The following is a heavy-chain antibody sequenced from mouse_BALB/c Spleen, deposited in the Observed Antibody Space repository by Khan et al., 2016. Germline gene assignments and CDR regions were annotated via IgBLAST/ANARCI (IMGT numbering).Heavy chain of an antibody. CDR3: ARSWGMGVNYLFYY. CDR1: GYTFTIYT. V-gene: IGHV1-4*01. Sequence: VQLQESGAELARPGASVKMSCKASGYTFTIYTMHWVKQRPGQGLEWIGYINPSSGYTNYNQKFKDKATLNADKSSSKANMQLSSLASECSAVYYCARSWGMGVNYLFYYWGQGTTLTVSS. J-gene: IGHJ2*01. CDR2: INPSSGYT. D-gene: IGHD2-1*01.